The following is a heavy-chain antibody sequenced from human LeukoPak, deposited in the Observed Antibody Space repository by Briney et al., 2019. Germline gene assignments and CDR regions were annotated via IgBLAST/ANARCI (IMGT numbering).Heavy chain of an antibody. V-gene: IGHV1-18*04. D-gene: IGHD2-2*01. CDR3: ARGAGYCSSTSCYVFDY. Sequence: ASVKVSCKASGYTFTSCGISWVRQAPGQGLEWMGWISAYNGNTNYAQKLQGRVTMTTDTSTSTAYMELRSLRSDDTAVYYCARGAGYCSSTSCYVFDYWGQGTLVSVSS. CDR2: ISAYNGNT. CDR1: GYTFTSCG. J-gene: IGHJ4*02.